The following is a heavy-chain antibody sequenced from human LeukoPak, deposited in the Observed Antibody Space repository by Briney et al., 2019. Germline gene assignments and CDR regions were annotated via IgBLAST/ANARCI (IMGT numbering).Heavy chain of an antibody. V-gene: IGHV4-38-2*01. CDR2: IYHSGST. Sequence: SETLSLTCAVYGGSFSGYYWGWIRQPPGKGLEWIGSIYHSGSTYYNPSLKSRVTISVDTSKNQFSLKLSSVTAADTAEYYCARVEQQLGLDWFDPWGQGTLVTVSS. D-gene: IGHD6-13*01. CDR1: GGSFSGYY. CDR3: ARVEQQLGLDWFDP. J-gene: IGHJ5*02.